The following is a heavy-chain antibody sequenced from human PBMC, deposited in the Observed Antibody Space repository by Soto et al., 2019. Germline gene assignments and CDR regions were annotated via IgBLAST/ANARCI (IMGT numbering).Heavy chain of an antibody. CDR1: GFTFSSFA. V-gene: IGHV3-23*01. CDR3: AKGVNWNDYYYMDV. D-gene: IGHD1-1*01. J-gene: IGHJ6*03. Sequence: GGSLRLSCAASGFTFSSFAMSWVRQAPGEGLEWVSAISGRGGSTYYADSVKGRFTISRDNSKDTLYMQINRLRAEDTAVYYCAKGVNWNDYYYMDVWGKGTTVTVSS. CDR2: ISGRGGST.